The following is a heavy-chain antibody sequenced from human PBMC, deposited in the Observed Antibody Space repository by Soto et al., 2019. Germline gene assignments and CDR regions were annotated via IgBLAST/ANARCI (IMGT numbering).Heavy chain of an antibody. J-gene: IGHJ6*02. Sequence: EVQLVESGGGLVQPGGSLRLSCAASGFTFSGYWMSWVRQAPGKGLEWVANIKQDGSEQFYVDSVKGRLTIARDNAKNSLYLQMNNLRAEDTAVYYCAREAVWGQGTTVTVSS. CDR2: IKQDGSEQ. CDR3: AREAV. V-gene: IGHV3-7*05. CDR1: GFTFSGYW.